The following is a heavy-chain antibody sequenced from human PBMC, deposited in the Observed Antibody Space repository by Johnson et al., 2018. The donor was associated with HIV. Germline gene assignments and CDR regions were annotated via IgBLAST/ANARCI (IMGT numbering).Heavy chain of an antibody. D-gene: IGHD6-6*01. Sequence: QVQLVESGGGLVQPGGSLRLSCAASGFTFSSYAMHWVRQAPGKGLEWVAVISYDGSNKYYADSVQGRFTISRDNSKNTLYLQMNSLRAEDTAVYYCAKVYSSSVPAPGIWGQGTMVTVSS. V-gene: IGHV3-30-3*01. CDR1: GFTFSSYA. J-gene: IGHJ3*02. CDR2: ISYDGSNK. CDR3: AKVYSSSVPAPGI.